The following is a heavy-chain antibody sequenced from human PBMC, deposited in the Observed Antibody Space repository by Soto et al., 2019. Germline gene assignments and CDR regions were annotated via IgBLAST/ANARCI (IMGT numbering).Heavy chain of an antibody. CDR1: GGTFSSYA. Sequence: QVQLVQSGAEVKKPGSSVKVSCKASGGTFSSYAISWVRQAPGQGLEWMGGIIPISGTENYAQKFQGRVTSTEDESTSTAYMELSSLRSEDPDVYYCARSQGSSTSLEIYYYYYYGMDVWGQGTTVTVSS. CDR3: ARSQGSSTSLEIYYYYYYGMDV. CDR2: IIPISGTE. D-gene: IGHD2-2*01. V-gene: IGHV1-69*01. J-gene: IGHJ6*02.